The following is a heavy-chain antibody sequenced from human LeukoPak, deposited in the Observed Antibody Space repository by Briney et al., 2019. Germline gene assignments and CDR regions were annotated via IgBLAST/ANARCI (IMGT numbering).Heavy chain of an antibody. Sequence: GASVKVSCKASGYTFTSYDINWVRQATGQGLEWMGWMNPNSGNTAYAQKFQGRVTMTTDTSTSTAYMELRSLRSDDTAVYYCARVPPRLSGSYSYYYYYYMDVWGKGTTVTISS. CDR1: GYTFTSYD. V-gene: IGHV1-8*02. CDR2: MNPNSGNT. J-gene: IGHJ6*03. CDR3: ARVPPRLSGSYSYYYYYYMDV. D-gene: IGHD1-26*01.